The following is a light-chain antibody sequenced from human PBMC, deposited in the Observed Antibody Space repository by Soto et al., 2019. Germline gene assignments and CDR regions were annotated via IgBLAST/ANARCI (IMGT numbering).Light chain of an antibody. CDR3: QQRRDWPWT. CDR1: SSVISY. CDR2: DAS. V-gene: IGKV3-11*01. J-gene: IGKJ1*01. Sequence: EIVLTQSPGTLSLFPGERATLSCRASSSVISYLAWYQQKPGQAPRLLIYDASPRATGIPAMFSGTGSGADFTLIISRLQHEDFAFYYCQQRRDWPWTFGQGTRVEIE.